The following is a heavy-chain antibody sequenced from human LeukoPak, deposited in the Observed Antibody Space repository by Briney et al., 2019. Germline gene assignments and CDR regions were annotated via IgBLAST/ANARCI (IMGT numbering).Heavy chain of an antibody. CDR3: AKVTHEYYYDSSGYYDY. CDR1: GFTFSSYD. CDR2: IGSDGST. Sequence: GGSLRLSCAASGFTFSSYDMSWVRQAPGKGLEWVSAIGSDGSTYYGGSVKGRFTISRDNSKNTLYLQMNSLRAEDTAVYYCAKVTHEYYYDSSGYYDYWGQGTLVTVSS. V-gene: IGHV3-23*01. J-gene: IGHJ4*02. D-gene: IGHD3-22*01.